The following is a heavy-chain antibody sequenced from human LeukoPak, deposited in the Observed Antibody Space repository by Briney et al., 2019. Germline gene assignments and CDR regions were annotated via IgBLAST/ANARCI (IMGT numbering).Heavy chain of an antibody. Sequence: SETLSLTCTVSGVSISSSNSYWGWIRQPPGKGLEWIGSIYYSENTYYNASLKSQVSISIDTSKNQFSLQLNSVTPEDTAVYYCARGSYRGPGRGAFDIWGQGTMVTVSS. CDR1: GVSISSSNSY. J-gene: IGHJ3*02. CDR3: ARGSYRGPGRGAFDI. CDR2: IYYSENT. V-gene: IGHV4-39*01. D-gene: IGHD3-16*02.